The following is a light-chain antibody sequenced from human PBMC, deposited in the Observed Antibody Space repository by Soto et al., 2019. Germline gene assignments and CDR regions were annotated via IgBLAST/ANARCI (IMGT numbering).Light chain of an antibody. Sequence: DIQMTQSPSSLSASVGDRVTITCRASQGISTYLNWYQQRPGKAPKLLISKASSLESGVPSRFSGSGSGTEFTLTISSLQPDDSATYYCQQYNSYRAFGQGTKVDIK. CDR1: QGISTY. CDR3: QQYNSYRA. J-gene: IGKJ1*01. CDR2: KAS. V-gene: IGKV1-5*03.